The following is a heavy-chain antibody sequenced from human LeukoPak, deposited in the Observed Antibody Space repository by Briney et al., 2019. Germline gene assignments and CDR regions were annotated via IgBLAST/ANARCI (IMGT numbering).Heavy chain of an antibody. J-gene: IGHJ4*02. CDR3: AKIRWELLRVDY. D-gene: IGHD1-26*01. CDR2: ISSSGSTI. Sequence: GGSLRLSCAASGFTFSDYYMSWIRQAPGKGLEWVSYISSSGSTIYYADSVKGRFTISRDNSKNTLYLQMNSLRAEDTAVYYCAKIRWELLRVDYWGQGTLVTVSS. V-gene: IGHV3-11*01. CDR1: GFTFSDYY.